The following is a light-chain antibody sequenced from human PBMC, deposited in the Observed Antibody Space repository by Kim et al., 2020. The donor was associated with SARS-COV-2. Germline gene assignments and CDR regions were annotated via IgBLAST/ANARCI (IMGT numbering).Light chain of an antibody. CDR2: GKN. J-gene: IGLJ2*01. Sequence: ALGQTVRSTCQGDSLRSYYASWYQQKPGQAPVLVIYGKNNRPSAIPDRFSGSSSGNTASLTITGAQAEDEADYYCNSRDSSGNHLVFGGGTQLTVL. V-gene: IGLV3-19*01. CDR1: SLRSYY. CDR3: NSRDSSGNHLV.